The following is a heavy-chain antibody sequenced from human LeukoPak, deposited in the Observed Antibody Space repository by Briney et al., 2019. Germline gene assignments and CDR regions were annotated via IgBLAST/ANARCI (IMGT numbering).Heavy chain of an antibody. CDR1: GGSISSSSYY. J-gene: IGHJ4*02. Sequence: SETLSLTCTVSGGSISSSSYYWGWIRQPPGKGLEWIGSIYYSGSTYYNPSLKSRATISVDTSKNQLSLKLSSVTAADTAVYYCARRPYCSSTSCSPFDYWGQGTLVTVSS. CDR3: ARRPYCSSTSCSPFDY. D-gene: IGHD2-2*01. V-gene: IGHV4-39*01. CDR2: IYYSGST.